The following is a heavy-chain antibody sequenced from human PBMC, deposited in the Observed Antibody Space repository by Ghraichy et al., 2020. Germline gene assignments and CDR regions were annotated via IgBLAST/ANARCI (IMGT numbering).Heavy chain of an antibody. Sequence: ASVKVSCKASGYTFTGYYMHWVRQAPGQGLEWMGWINPNSGGTNYAQKFQGRVTMTRDTSISTAYMELSRLRSDDTAVYYCARGRKVYDSSGYYRYWGQGTLVTVSS. CDR2: INPNSGGT. J-gene: IGHJ4*02. CDR1: GYTFTGYY. D-gene: IGHD3-22*01. CDR3: ARGRKVYDSSGYYRY. V-gene: IGHV1-2*02.